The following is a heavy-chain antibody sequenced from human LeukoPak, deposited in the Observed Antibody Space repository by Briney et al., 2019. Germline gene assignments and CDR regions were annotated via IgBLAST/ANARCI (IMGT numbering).Heavy chain of an antibody. V-gene: IGHV3-30-3*01. CDR2: ISYDGTYK. D-gene: IGHD3-22*01. CDR1: GFTFSSYA. J-gene: IGHJ4*02. Sequence: GGSLRLSCAASGFTFSSYAIHWVRQAQGKGLEWLAVISYDGTYKYYADSVKGRFNISRDNSKNTLYLQMNSLRAEDTAVYYCAKGGYYDSSGSWGQGTLVTVSS. CDR3: AKGGYYDSSGS.